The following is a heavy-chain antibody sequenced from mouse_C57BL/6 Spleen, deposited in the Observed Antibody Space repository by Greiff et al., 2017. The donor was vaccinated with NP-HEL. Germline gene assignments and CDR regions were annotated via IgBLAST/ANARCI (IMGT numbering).Heavy chain of an antibody. CDR1: GYTFSDYN. D-gene: IGHD1-1*01. Sequence: VQLQQSGPELVKPGASVKIPCKASGYTFSDYNMDWVKQSHGKSLEWIGDINPNNGGTIYNQKFKGKATLTVDKSSSTAYMELRSLTSEDTAVYYCARFLSSYYWYFDVWGTGTTVTVSS. J-gene: IGHJ1*03. V-gene: IGHV1-18*01. CDR3: ARFLSSYYWYFDV. CDR2: INPNNGGT.